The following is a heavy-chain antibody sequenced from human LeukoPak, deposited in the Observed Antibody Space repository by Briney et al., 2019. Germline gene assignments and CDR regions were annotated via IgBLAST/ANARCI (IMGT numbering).Heavy chain of an antibody. Sequence: PGGSLRLSCAASGFTFSSYWMSWVRQAPGKALEWVANIKQDGSEKYYVDPVKGRFTISRDNAKNSLYLQMNSLRAEDTAVYYCARAPTRTVVVAEDDYWGQGTLVTVSS. CDR1: GFTFSSYW. J-gene: IGHJ4*02. CDR3: ARAPTRTVVVAEDDY. CDR2: IKQDGSEK. V-gene: IGHV3-7*01. D-gene: IGHD2-15*01.